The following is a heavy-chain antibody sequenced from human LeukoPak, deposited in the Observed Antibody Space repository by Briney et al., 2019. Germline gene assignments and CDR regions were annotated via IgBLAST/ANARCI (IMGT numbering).Heavy chain of an antibody. CDR2: ISGSGGST. CDR3: AKVIDSSTYYFDY. CDR1: GFTFSSCD. V-gene: IGHV3-23*01. Sequence: GRSLRLSCAASGFTFSSCDMSWVRQAPGKGLEWVSGISGSGGSTYYADSVKGRFTISRDNSKNTLYLQMVSLRGEDTAVYYCAKVIDSSTYYFDYWGQGTLVTVSS. D-gene: IGHD2/OR15-2a*01. J-gene: IGHJ4*02.